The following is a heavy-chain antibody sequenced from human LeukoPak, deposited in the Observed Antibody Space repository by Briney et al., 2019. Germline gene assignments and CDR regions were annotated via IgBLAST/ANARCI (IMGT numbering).Heavy chain of an antibody. V-gene: IGHV1-18*01. J-gene: IGHJ6*03. CDR2: ISAYNGNT. D-gene: IGHD1-7*01. CDR3: ATLTGTDYYYYMDV. Sequence: ASVKVSCKASGYTFTSYGISWVRQAPGQGLEWMGWISAYNGNTNYAQKLQGRVTMTTDTSTSTAYMELRSLRSDDTAVYYCATLTGTDYYYYMDVWGKGTTVTVSS. CDR1: GYTFTSYG.